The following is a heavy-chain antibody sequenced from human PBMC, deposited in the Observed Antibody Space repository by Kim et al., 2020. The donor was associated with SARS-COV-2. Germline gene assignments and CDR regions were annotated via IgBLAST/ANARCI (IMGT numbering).Heavy chain of an antibody. CDR1: GFTFSSYA. D-gene: IGHD6-19*01. J-gene: IGHJ4*02. CDR2: ISYDGSNK. V-gene: IGHV3-30*04. CDR3: ARDLSGWGFFDY. Sequence: GGSLRLSCAASGFTFSSYAMHWVRQAPGKGLEWVAVISYDGSNKYYADSVKGRFTISRDNSKNTLYLQMNSLRAEDTAVYYCARDLSGWGFFDYWGQGTLVTVSS.